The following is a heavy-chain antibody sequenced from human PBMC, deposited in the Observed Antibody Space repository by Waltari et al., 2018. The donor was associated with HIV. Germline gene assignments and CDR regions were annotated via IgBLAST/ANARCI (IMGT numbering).Heavy chain of an antibody. Sequence: RLEQSGSAITKPGRAVKVSSTASGHTFFRHEISWVRQAPGHGLEWMGWISTYNANTNYAQSLQGRVTMTTDTSTTTAYMELRSLTSDDTAVYYCARDGLRYSGTFYSDYWGQGTLVTVSS. CDR2: ISTYNANT. CDR1: GHTFFRHE. CDR3: ARDGLRYSGTFYSDY. V-gene: IGHV1-18*01. D-gene: IGHD1-26*01. J-gene: IGHJ4*02.